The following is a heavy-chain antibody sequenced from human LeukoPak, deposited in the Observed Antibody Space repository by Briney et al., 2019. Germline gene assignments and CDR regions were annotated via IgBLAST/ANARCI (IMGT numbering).Heavy chain of an antibody. J-gene: IGHJ3*02. CDR1: GGSISSGGYY. V-gene: IGHV4-31*03. CDR2: IYYSGST. D-gene: IGHD6-19*01. Sequence: SETPSLTCTVSGGSISSGGYYWSWIRQHPGKGLEWIGYIYYSGSTYYNPSLKSRVTISVDTSKNQFSLKLSSVTAADTAVYYCARGEQWNAFDIWGQGTMVTVSS. CDR3: ARGEQWNAFDI.